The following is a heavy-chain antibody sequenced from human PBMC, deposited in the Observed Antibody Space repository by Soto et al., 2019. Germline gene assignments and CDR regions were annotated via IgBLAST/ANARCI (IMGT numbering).Heavy chain of an antibody. CDR2: ISGSGGST. Sequence: EVQLLESGGGLVQPGGSLRLSCAASGFTFSSYAMSWVRQAPGKGLEWVSGISGSGGSTYYADSVKGRFTISRDNSKNTLYLQMNSLGDEDTAVYYCARLVIVGAAEYLHHWGQVTLVTVSS. J-gene: IGHJ1*01. D-gene: IGHD1-26*01. V-gene: IGHV3-23*01. CDR3: ARLVIVGAAEYLHH. CDR1: GFTFSSYA.